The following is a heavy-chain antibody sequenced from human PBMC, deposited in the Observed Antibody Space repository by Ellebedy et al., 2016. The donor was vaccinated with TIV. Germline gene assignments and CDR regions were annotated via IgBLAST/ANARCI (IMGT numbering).Heavy chain of an antibody. CDR1: GFTFDVST. CDR2: ISWDSGST. J-gene: IGHJ4*02. V-gene: IGHV3-43*01. Sequence: GESLKISCAASGFTFDVSTMHWVRHAPGKGLEWVSLISWDSGSTYYADSVKGRFTISRDNSKNSLYLQMNSLRAWDTALNYCAVGRDGYNSYLDFWGQGTLVTVSS. CDR3: AVGRDGYNSYLDF. D-gene: IGHD5-24*01.